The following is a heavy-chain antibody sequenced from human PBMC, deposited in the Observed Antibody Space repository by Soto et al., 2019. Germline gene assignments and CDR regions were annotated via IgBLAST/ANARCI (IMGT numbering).Heavy chain of an antibody. D-gene: IGHD1-1*01. CDR2: ISDTGGDS. CDR3: VRDLYRSATMPCLDH. V-gene: IGHV3-23*01. CDR1: GFTFINYA. Sequence: LRLSCEASGFTFINYAMSWVRQAPGKGLEWVASISDTGGDSYYADSMDGRFTISRDNSKNTLYLQINSLRAEDTAVYYCVRDLYRSATMPCLDHWGQGTLVTVSS. J-gene: IGHJ4*02.